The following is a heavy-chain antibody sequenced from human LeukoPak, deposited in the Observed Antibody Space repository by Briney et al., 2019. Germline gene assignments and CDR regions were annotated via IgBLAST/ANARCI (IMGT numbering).Heavy chain of an antibody. Sequence: GGSLRLSCVASGITFSNYAMSWVRQAPEKGLDWVSVISGSAHKIRYADSVKGRFTISRDNSENTVYLQMNNLRAEDTALYYCAGRVTGYSSGYVYWGQGTLVTVSS. D-gene: IGHD5-18*01. CDR3: AGRVTGYSSGYVY. V-gene: IGHV3-23*01. J-gene: IGHJ4*02. CDR1: GITFSNYA. CDR2: ISGSAHKI.